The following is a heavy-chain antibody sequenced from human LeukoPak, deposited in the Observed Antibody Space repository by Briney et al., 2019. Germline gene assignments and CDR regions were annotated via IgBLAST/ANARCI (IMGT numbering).Heavy chain of an antibody. V-gene: IGHV4-4*02. CDR2: IYHSGST. J-gene: IGHJ3*02. CDR3: ARGFGSSGYFGDDAFDI. CDR1: GGSISSSNW. Sequence: PSETLSLTCTVSGGSISSSNWWSWVRQPPGKGLEWIGEIYHSGSTNYNPSLKSRVTISVDKSKNQFSLKLSSVTAADTAVYYCARGFGSSGYFGDDAFDIWGQGTMVTVSS. D-gene: IGHD3-22*01.